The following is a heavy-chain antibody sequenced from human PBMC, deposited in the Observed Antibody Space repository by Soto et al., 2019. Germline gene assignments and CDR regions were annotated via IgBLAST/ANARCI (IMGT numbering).Heavy chain of an antibody. V-gene: IGHV1-8*01. CDR3: AREKSGYYDY. CDR2: MNPNSGNT. Sequence: ASVKVSCTASGYTFTSYDINWVRQATGQGLEWMGWMNPNSGNTGYAQKFQGKVTMTRSTSISTAYMELSSLRSEDTAVYYCAREKSGYYDYWGQGTLVTVSS. J-gene: IGHJ4*02. D-gene: IGHD3-3*01. CDR1: GYTFTSYD.